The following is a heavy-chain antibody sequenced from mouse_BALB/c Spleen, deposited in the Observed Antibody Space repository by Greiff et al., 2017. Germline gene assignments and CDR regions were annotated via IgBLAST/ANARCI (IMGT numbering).Heavy chain of an antibody. D-gene: IGHD2-3*01. V-gene: IGHV14-1*02. CDR3: ARIYDGYYLFAY. CDR2: IDPENGNT. CDR1: GFNIKDYY. J-gene: IGHJ3*01. Sequence: VQLQQSGAELVRPGALVKLSCKASGFNIKDYYMHWVKQRPEQGLEWIGWIDPENGNTIYDPKFQGKASITADTSSNTAYLQLSSLTSEDTAVYYCARIYDGYYLFAYWGQGTLVTVSA.